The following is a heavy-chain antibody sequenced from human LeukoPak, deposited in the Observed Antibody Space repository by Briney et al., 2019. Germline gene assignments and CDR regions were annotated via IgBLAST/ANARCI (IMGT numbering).Heavy chain of an antibody. CDR3: ARTYYDSWGYYEVTY. J-gene: IGHJ4*02. D-gene: IGHD3-22*01. V-gene: IGHV4-59*01. Sequence: SETLSLTCTVSGGSRNSYYWSWIRQPPGKGLEWIGHIFHSGNTNDNPSLKSRVTISVDPSKNQFSLRLRSVTAADTSVYYSARTYYDSWGYYEVTYWGQGTLVTVSS. CDR2: IFHSGNT. CDR1: GGSRNSYY.